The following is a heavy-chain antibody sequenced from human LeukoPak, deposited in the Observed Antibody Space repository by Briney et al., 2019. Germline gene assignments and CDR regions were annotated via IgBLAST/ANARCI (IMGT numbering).Heavy chain of an antibody. CDR1: GFTFSSYA. CDR2: ISSSSSYI. V-gene: IGHV3-21*01. CDR3: ARSLSLPQNWFDP. D-gene: IGHD2/OR15-2a*01. J-gene: IGHJ5*02. Sequence: PGGSLRLSCAASGFTFSSYAMSWVRQAPGKGLEWVSSISSSSSYIYYADSVKGRFTISRDNAKNSLYLQMNSLRAEDTAVYYCARSLSLPQNWFDPWGQGTLVTVSS.